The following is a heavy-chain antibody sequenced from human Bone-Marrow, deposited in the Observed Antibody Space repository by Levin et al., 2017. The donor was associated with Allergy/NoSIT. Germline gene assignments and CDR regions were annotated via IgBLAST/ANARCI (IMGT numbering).Heavy chain of an antibody. V-gene: IGHV1-69*13. CDR2: IIPIFGTA. J-gene: IGHJ6*02. CDR1: GGTFSSYA. CDR3: ATPNPVYCSSTSCRPYDYYGMDV. Sequence: SVKVSCKASGGTFSSYAISWVRQAPGQGLEWMGGIIPIFGTANYAQKFQGRVTITADESTSTAYMELSSLRSEDTAVYYCATPNPVYCSSTSCRPYDYYGMDVWGQGTTVTVSS. D-gene: IGHD2-2*01.